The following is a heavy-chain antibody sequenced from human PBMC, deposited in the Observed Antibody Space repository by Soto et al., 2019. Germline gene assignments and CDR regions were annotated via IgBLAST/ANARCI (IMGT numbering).Heavy chain of an antibody. Sequence: QITLKESGPTLVKPTQTLTLTCTFSGFSLNSSGVGVGWIRQPPGKALEWLALIYWSDEMHYSPSLRSRLTITEDASKHQVVLTVTNMDPVDTATYYCAHRRFAKYSSLPADFDYWGQGILVTVS. CDR2: IYWSDEM. CDR1: GFSLNSSGVG. D-gene: IGHD6-6*01. V-gene: IGHV2-5*01. J-gene: IGHJ4*02. CDR3: AHRRFAKYSSLPADFDY.